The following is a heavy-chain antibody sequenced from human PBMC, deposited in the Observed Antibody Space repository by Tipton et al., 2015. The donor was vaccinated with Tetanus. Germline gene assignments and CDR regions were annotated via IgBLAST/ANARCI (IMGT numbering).Heavy chain of an antibody. CDR2: IYHSGTT. V-gene: IGHV4-4*02. CDR1: GGSIRSSNW. CDR3: ARESITIFGVVSIDY. Sequence: TLSLTCAVSGGSIRSSNWWSWVRQTPGKGLEWIGEIYHSGTTNYNPSLKSRVTMSVDNSKNQFPLKLNSVTAADTAVYYCARESITIFGVVSIDYWGQGTLVTVSS. J-gene: IGHJ4*02. D-gene: IGHD3-3*01.